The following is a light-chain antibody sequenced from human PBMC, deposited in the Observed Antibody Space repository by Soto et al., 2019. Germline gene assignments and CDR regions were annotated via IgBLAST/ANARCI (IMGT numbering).Light chain of an antibody. J-gene: IGKJ4*01. CDR1: QSISNF. Sequence: EIVLTQSPATLSLSPGERATLSCRASQSISNFLAWYQQKPGQAPRLLIYDASKRATDIPDRFIGSGSGTDFTLTISSLEPEDFAVYYCHQRSNWPPFTFGGGTKVDSK. V-gene: IGKV3-11*01. CDR3: HQRSNWPPFT. CDR2: DAS.